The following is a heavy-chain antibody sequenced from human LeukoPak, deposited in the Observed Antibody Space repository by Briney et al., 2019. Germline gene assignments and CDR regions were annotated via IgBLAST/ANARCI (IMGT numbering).Heavy chain of an antibody. CDR3: ARRSAAAGIDAFDI. Sequence: GGSLRLSCSASGFSFRNYDMHWVRQPAGKGLEWVSAVGTGGDTYYAGSVKGRFTVVRENAKNTLYLQMNSLRAGDTAMYYCARRSAAAGIDAFDIWGQGTMVTVSS. J-gene: IGHJ3*02. CDR1: GFSFRNYD. D-gene: IGHD6-13*01. V-gene: IGHV3-13*01. CDR2: VGTGGDT.